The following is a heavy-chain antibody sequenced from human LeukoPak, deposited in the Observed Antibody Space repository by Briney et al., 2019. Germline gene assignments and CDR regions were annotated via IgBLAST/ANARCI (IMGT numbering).Heavy chain of an antibody. Sequence: ASVKVSCKASGYTFTSYGISWVRQAPGQGLEWMGWISAYNGNTNYAQKLQGRVTMTTDTSTSTAYMELRSLRSDDTAVYYCARDAGYYDFWSGYYTGYYYMDVWGKGTTVTVSS. CDR2: ISAYNGNT. CDR1: GYTFTSYG. V-gene: IGHV1-18*01. CDR3: ARDAGYYDFWSGYYTGYYYMDV. J-gene: IGHJ6*03. D-gene: IGHD3-3*01.